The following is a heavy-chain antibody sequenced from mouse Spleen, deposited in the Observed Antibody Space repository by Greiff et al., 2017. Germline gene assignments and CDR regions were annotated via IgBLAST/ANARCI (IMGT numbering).Heavy chain of an antibody. J-gene: IGHJ2*01. D-gene: IGHD4-1*01. CDR1: GFTFSSYA. CDR3: AREGLGRYFDY. V-gene: IGHV5-9-1*01. CDR2: ISSGGSYT. Sequence: EVKVVESGGGLVKPGGSLKLSCAASGFTFSSYAMSWVRQTPEKRLEWVATISSGGSYTYYPDSVKGRFTISRDNAKNTLYLQMSSLRSEDTAMYYCAREGLGRYFDYWGQGTTLTVSS.